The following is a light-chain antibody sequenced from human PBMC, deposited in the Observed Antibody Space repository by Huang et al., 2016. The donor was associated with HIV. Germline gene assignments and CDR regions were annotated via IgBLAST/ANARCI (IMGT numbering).Light chain of an antibody. CDR2: AAS. J-gene: IGKJ2*01. CDR3: QQYNKWPPEYT. CDR1: QSVNTN. Sequence: VMMSQSPATLAASPGARVTLSCGASQSVNTNLAWYQQMPGQPPRLLVYAASTRATGVPARFAGSGAGTEFTLTIDSLQSDDFAVYYCQQYNKWPPEYTFGQGTRLEIK. V-gene: IGKV3-15*01.